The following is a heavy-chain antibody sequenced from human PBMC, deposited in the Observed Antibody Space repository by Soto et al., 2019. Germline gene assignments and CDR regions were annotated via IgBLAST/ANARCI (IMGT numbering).Heavy chain of an antibody. D-gene: IGHD1-1*01. V-gene: IGHV3-20*04. Sequence: EVQLVESGGRVVRPGGSLRLSCAASGFNFDDYGMSWVRQAPGKGLEWVSGINWNSVNTGYVDSVKGRFTISRDNAKSSLYLQMNSLRDEDTALYYCARGIDAYNFFDSWGQGTLVTVSS. CDR1: GFNFDDYG. CDR3: ARGIDAYNFFDS. CDR2: INWNSVNT. J-gene: IGHJ4*02.